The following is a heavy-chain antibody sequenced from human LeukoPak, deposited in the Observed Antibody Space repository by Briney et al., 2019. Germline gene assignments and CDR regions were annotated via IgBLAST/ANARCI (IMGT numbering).Heavy chain of an antibody. CDR2: ITDSGRKT. CDR1: GFTFSSYA. CDR3: AKITKATTPNY. Sequence: GGSLRLSCAASGFTFSSYAMSWVRQASGKGLEWVSGITDSGRKTYYADSVKGRFSISRDNSKNTVYLQMSDLRAEDTAVYYCAKITKATTPNYWGQGTLVTVSS. J-gene: IGHJ4*02. D-gene: IGHD4-17*01. V-gene: IGHV3-23*01.